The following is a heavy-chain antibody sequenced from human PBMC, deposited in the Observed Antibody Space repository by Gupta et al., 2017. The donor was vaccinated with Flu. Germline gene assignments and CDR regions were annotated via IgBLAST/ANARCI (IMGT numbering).Heavy chain of an antibody. CDR2: INPNSGGT. Sequence: QVQLVQSGAEVKKPGASVKVSCKASGYTFTGYYMHWVRQALGQGLEWMGWINPNSGGTNYAQKCQGGVTMTRDTSISTAYMERSRLRSDDTAVYYCARAGSGDYGSGSYSFDYWCQGTLVTVSS. CDR1: GYTFTGYY. V-gene: IGHV1-2*02. J-gene: IGHJ4*02. D-gene: IGHD3-10*01. CDR3: ARAGSGDYGSGSYSFDY.